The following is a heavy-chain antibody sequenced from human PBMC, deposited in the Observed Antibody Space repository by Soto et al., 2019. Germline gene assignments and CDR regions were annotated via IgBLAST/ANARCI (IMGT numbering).Heavy chain of an antibody. J-gene: IGHJ4*02. CDR3: ARQRTSVVTQAYFDS. Sequence: PSETLSGTCTVTGDSINNRSYYWGWIRQPPGKGLEWIGSIYYSGSTYNNPSLKSRVSMSVDTSKNQFSLKLRSVTAADTALYYCARQRTSVVTQAYFDSWGQGSLVTVSS. D-gene: IGHD2-21*02. CDR2: IYYSGST. CDR1: GDSINNRSYY. V-gene: IGHV4-39*01.